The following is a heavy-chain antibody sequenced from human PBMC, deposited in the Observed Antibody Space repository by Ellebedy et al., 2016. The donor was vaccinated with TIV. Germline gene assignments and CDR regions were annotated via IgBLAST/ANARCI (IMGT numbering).Heavy chain of an antibody. CDR1: GGSISSGGYY. V-gene: IGHV4-31*03. D-gene: IGHD2-15*01. Sequence: LRLSCTVSGGSISSGGYYWSWIRQHPWKGLEWIGYIYYSGSTYYNPSLKSRVTISVDTSKNQFSLKLSSVTAADTAVYYCARGDGGSLDYWGQGTLVTVSS. J-gene: IGHJ4*02. CDR3: ARGDGGSLDY. CDR2: IYYSGST.